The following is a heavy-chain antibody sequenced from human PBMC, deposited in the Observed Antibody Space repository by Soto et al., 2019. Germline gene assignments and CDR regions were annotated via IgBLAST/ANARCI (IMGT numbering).Heavy chain of an antibody. V-gene: IGHV4-59*08. J-gene: IGHJ3*02. CDR2: IYYSGSA. D-gene: IGHD2-15*01. CDR1: GGSISSYY. Sequence: SETLSLTCTVSGGSISSYYWSWIRQPPGKGLEWIGYIYYSGSAYYNPSLKSRVSTSVDTSKNQFSLKLRSVTAADTAVYYCARQGSRAFDIWGQGTMVTVS. CDR3: ARQGSRAFDI.